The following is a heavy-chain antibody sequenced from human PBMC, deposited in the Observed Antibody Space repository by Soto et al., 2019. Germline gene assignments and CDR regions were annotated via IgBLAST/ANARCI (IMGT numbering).Heavy chain of an antibody. CDR3: ASRDPGTSVDY. CDR1: GGSFTSNNW. V-gene: IGHV4-4*02. CDR2: SYRTGST. J-gene: IGHJ4*02. D-gene: IGHD1-7*01. Sequence: QVQLQESGPGLVKPSGTLSLTCAVSGGSFTSNNWWTWVRQPPGQGLEWIGESYRTGSTNYNPSLTSRVTISLDKSEHQVSLKVTSLTAADTAVYYGASRDPGTSVDYWGQGTLVTVSS.